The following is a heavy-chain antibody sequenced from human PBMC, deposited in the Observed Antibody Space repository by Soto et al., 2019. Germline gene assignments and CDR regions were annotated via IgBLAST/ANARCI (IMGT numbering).Heavy chain of an antibody. CDR2: IVVGSGNT. V-gene: IGHV1-58*02. D-gene: IGHD4-4*01. CDR1: GYTFTSYA. J-gene: IGHJ6*02. CDR3: AAGDSNYLPLIYYYYYGMDV. Sequence: ASVKVSCKASGYTFTSYAMHWVRQARGQRLEWIGWIVVGSGNTNYAQKFQERVTITRDMSTSTAYMELSSLRSEDTAVYYCAAGDSNYLPLIYYYYYGMDVWGQGTTVTVSS.